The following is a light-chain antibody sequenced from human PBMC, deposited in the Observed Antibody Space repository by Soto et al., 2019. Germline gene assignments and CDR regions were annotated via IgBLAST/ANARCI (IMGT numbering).Light chain of an antibody. Sequence: QAVVTQEPSVTVSPGGAVTLTCGSSTGAVTSGHYPYWLQQKPGRVPRALIYDTSNTHSWTPARFSGSLLGGKAALTLSGAQAEDEADYYCFLSFGDVRVFGGGTKLTVL. CDR3: FLSFGDVRV. J-gene: IGLJ2*01. V-gene: IGLV7-46*01. CDR2: DTS. CDR1: TGAVTSGHY.